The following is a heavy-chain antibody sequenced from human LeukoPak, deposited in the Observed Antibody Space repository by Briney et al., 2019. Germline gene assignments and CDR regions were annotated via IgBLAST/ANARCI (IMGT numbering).Heavy chain of an antibody. CDR2: ISGSGSYT. CDR1: GFTFSDDY. D-gene: IGHD6-19*01. V-gene: IGHV3-11*05. J-gene: IGHJ4*02. CDR3: ARGKSFSSGWPYYFDF. Sequence: PGGSLRLSCAASGFTFSDDYMNWIRQAPGKGLEWVSYISGSGSYTNYADSVKGRFTISRDNAKNSLYLQMNSLRAEDTAVYYCARGKSFSSGWPYYFDFWGQGALVTVSS.